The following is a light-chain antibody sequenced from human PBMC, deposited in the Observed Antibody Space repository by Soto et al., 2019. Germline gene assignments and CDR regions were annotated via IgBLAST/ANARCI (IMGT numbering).Light chain of an antibody. CDR1: SSDVGAYNY. Sequence: QSALTQSASVSGSPGQSITISCTGTSSDVGAYNYVSWYQQHPGTAPKLMIYDVSNPPSGISNRFSGSKSGNTASLTISGLQAEDEADYYCSSYTSSTLVFGGGTKLTVL. CDR2: DVS. CDR3: SSYTSSTLV. V-gene: IGLV2-14*03. J-gene: IGLJ2*01.